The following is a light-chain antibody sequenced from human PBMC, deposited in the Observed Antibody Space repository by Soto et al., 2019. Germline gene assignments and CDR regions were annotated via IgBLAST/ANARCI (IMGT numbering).Light chain of an antibody. Sequence: ITCRASQNIGSSLAWYQHRPGKAPKLLIFDASTLQTGVPSRFSGSGFGTEFTLTITGLQPDDFATYYCQQHNDYSAVTFGQGTKVDIK. V-gene: IGKV1-5*01. CDR3: QQHNDYSAVT. J-gene: IGKJ2*01. CDR2: DAS. CDR1: QNIGSS.